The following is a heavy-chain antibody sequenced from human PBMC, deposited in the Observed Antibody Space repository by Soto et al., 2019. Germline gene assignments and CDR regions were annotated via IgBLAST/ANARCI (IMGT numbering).Heavy chain of an antibody. CDR3: ARVANYGDYSQYYYGMDV. D-gene: IGHD4-17*01. CDR2: ISSSSSCI. V-gene: IGHV3-21*01. J-gene: IGHJ6*02. Sequence: PGGSLRLSCAASGFTFRSYEMNWVRQAPGKGLEWVSSISSSSSCIYYADSVKGRFTISRDNAKNSLYLQMNSLRAEDTAVYYCARVANYGDYSQYYYGMDVWGQGTTVTVSS. CDR1: GFTFRSYE.